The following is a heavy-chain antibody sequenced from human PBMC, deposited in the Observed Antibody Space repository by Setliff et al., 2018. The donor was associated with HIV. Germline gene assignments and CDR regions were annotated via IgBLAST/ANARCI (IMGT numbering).Heavy chain of an antibody. Sequence: SVKVSCKASGGRFSNYGISWVRQAPGQGLEWMGGIIPIFGTTNYAQMFQGRVTMTADESTSTAYMELSSLRSEDTAVYYCAGRITGLDAFDIWGQGTMVTVAS. V-gene: IGHV1-69*13. CDR2: IIPIFGTT. CDR3: AGRITGLDAFDI. D-gene: IGHD2-8*02. CDR1: GGRFSNYG. J-gene: IGHJ3*02.